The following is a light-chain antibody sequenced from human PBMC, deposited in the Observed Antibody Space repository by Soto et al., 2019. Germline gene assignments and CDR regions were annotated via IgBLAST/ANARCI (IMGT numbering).Light chain of an antibody. V-gene: IGLV1-40*01. Sequence: QSVLTQPPSVSGAPGQSVTISCTGSSANIGAGYDVHWYQQLPGTAPKLLIYGNSNRPSGVPDRFSGSKSGTSASLAITGLQAEDEADYYCQSYDSSRGSYVFXTGTKGTVL. CDR1: SANIGAGYD. CDR2: GNS. CDR3: QSYDSSRGSYV. J-gene: IGLJ1*01.